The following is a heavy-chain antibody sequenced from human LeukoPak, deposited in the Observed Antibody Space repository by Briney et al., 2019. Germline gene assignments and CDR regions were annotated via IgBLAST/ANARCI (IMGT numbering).Heavy chain of an antibody. Sequence: PGGSLRLSCAASGFTFSSYAMSWVRRAPGKGLEGVSAIGSSGGNTYYADSVKGRFTISRDNSKNTLYLQMNSLRAEDTAVYYCAKGLNSGTYINFDYWGQGTLVTVSS. CDR3: AKGLNSGTYINFDY. J-gene: IGHJ4*02. CDR1: GFTFSSYA. CDR2: IGSSGGNT. D-gene: IGHD1-26*01. V-gene: IGHV3-23*01.